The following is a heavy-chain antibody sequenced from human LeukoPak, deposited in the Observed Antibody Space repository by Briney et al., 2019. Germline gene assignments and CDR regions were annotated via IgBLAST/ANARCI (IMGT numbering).Heavy chain of an antibody. CDR1: GFNFSNYW. Sequence: PGGSLRLSCAASGFNFSNYWMIWVRQAPGMGLEWVANIKQDGSDKNYVDSVKGRFTISRDNAKNSLYLQMNSLRAEDTAVYYCARDRNYDGSVYYEDDYFDYWGQGTLVTVSS. CDR2: IKQDGSDK. CDR3: ARDRNYDGSVYYEDDYFDY. D-gene: IGHD3-22*01. V-gene: IGHV3-7*01. J-gene: IGHJ4*02.